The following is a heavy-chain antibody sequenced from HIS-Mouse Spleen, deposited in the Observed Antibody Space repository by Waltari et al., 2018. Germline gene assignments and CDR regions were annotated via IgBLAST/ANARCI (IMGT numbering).Heavy chain of an antibody. CDR3: AREIPYSSSWYDWYFDL. J-gene: IGHJ2*01. Sequence: QLQLQESGPGLVKPSETLSLTCTVSGGSISSSSYYWGWIRQPPGKGLEWIGSIYYSGSTYYTPSLTVRVTISVDPSKNQFSLKLSSVTAADTAVYYCAREIPYSSSWYDWYFDLWGRGTLVTVSS. V-gene: IGHV4-39*07. D-gene: IGHD6-13*01. CDR1: GGSISSSSYY. CDR2: IYYSGST.